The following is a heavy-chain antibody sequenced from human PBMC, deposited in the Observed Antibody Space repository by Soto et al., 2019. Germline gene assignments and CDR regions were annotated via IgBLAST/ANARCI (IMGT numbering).Heavy chain of an antibody. CDR1: GGSISSISNHY. V-gene: IGHV4-59*08. CDR2: ISYSGYT. Sequence: QVQLQESGPGLVKPSETLSLTCTVSGGSISSISNHYCSWIRQPPGKGLEWIGYISYSGYTSYNPPLNSRVIISVDTSKNPVSLNLASVTAADTAVYYCATQGFGVLHGLVDVWGQGTTVTVSS. CDR3: ATQGFGVLHGLVDV. D-gene: IGHD3-10*01. J-gene: IGHJ6*02.